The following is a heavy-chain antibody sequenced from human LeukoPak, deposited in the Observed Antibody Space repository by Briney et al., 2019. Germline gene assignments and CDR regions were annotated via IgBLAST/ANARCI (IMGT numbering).Heavy chain of an antibody. CDR1: GGSFSGYH. D-gene: IGHD3-10*01. J-gene: IGHJ4*02. CDR2: INHSGST. CDR3: ARTTYYYGSGSYGY. V-gene: IGHV4-34*01. Sequence: SETLSLICAVYGGSFSGYHWSWIRQPPGKGLEWIGEINHSGSTNYNPSLKSRVTISVDTSKNQFSLKLSSVTAADTAVYYCARTTYYYGSGSYGYWGQGTLVTVSS.